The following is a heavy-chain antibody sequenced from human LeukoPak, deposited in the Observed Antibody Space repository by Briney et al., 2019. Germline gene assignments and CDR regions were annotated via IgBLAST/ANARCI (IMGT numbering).Heavy chain of an antibody. CDR2: ISSASTTK. CDR1: GFPFSDYY. CDR3: AGSYSGYDRSDS. V-gene: IGHV3-11*01. J-gene: IGHJ4*02. D-gene: IGHD5-12*01. Sequence: PGGSLRLSCVVSGFPFSDYYMNWIRQAPGKGLEWIAYISSASTTKQYAGSVKGRFTISRDNDQNSMFLQMNSLRAEDTAVYYCAGSYSGYDRSDSWGKGTLVTVSS.